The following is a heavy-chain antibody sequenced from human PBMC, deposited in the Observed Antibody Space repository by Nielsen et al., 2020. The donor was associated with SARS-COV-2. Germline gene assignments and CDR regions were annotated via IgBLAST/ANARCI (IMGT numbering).Heavy chain of an antibody. CDR3: ARHRYFDS. CDR2: IYPADSDT. J-gene: IGHJ4*02. CDR1: GYSFTNYR. Sequence: GESLKISCKASGYSFTNYRIGWVRQMPGKGLECVGIIYPADSDTKYSPSFQGQVTISADKSINTAYLQWNSLKASDTAMYYCARHRYFDSWGQGTLVTVSS. V-gene: IGHV5-51*01.